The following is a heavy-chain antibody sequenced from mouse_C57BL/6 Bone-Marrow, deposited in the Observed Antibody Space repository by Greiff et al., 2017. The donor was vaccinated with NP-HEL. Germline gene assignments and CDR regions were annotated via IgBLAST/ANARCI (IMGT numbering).Heavy chain of an antibody. CDR2: INPNYGTT. J-gene: IGHJ3*01. CDR3: ARGENYYGSSAWFAY. CDR1: GYSFTDYN. V-gene: IGHV1-39*01. Sequence: LVESGPELVKPGASVKISCKASGYSFTDYNMNWVKQSNGKSLEWIGVINPNYGTTSYNQKFKGKATLTVDQSSSTAYMQLNSLTSEDSAVYYCARGENYYGSSAWFAYWGQGTLVTVSA. D-gene: IGHD1-1*01.